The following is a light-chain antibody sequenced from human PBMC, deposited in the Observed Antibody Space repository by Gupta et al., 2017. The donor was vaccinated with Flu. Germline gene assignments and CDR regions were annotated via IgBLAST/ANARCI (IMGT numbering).Light chain of an antibody. CDR2: GAS. V-gene: IGKV3-15*01. Sequence: IVLTQSPATLSVSPGERATLSCRASQSVSSNLAWYQQKPGQAPRLLIYGASTRATGIPARFSGSGSGTEFTLTIRSLQSEDFAVYYCQQCNNWPQRDTFGEGTKLEIK. CDR1: QSVSSN. J-gene: IGKJ2*01. CDR3: QQCNNWPQRDT.